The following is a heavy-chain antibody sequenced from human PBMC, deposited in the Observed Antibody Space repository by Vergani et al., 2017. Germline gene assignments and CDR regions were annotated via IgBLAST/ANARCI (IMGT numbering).Heavy chain of an antibody. CDR1: GGSISSYY. CDR2: IYYSGST. J-gene: IGHJ3*02. Sequence: QVQLQESGPGLVKPSETLSLTCTVSGGSISSYYWSWIRQPPGKGLELVGYIYYSGSTNYNPSLKSRVTISVDTSKNQFSLKLSSVTASDTAVYYCAWNPYCGGDCDSDSLDIWGQATMVTVSS. V-gene: IGHV4-59*01. D-gene: IGHD2-21*02. CDR3: AWNPYCGGDCDSDSLDI.